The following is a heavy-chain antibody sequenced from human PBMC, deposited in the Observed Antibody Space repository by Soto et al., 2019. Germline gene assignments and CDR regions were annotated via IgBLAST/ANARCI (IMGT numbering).Heavy chain of an antibody. CDR2: VTGSGGST. V-gene: IGHV3-23*01. CDR1: GFTFTSYA. J-gene: IGHJ4*02. D-gene: IGHD2-15*01. CDR3: AKDRGVGNFRGVRCYHNY. Sequence: PGGSLRLSCAASGFTFTSYAMSWVRQAPGKGLEWVSTVTGSGGSTHYADSVKGRFTISRDNSKNTLYLQMNSLRAEDTALYYCAKDRGVGNFRGVRCYHNYWGQGTLVTVSS.